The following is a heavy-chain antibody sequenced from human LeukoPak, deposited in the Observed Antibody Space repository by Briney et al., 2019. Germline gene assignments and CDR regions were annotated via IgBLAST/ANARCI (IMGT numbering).Heavy chain of an antibody. V-gene: IGHV1-8*03. D-gene: IGHD1-26*01. J-gene: IGHJ4*02. CDR1: GYTFTRYD. CDR3: ARVLGIVGATTGFNY. CDR2: MNHKRGNT. Sequence: ASVRVSCEVSGYTFTRYDIKWGRQAPGQGLEWRGWMNHKRGNTVYAQKLQRRDTINRNTSISTAYMELSSLRSEDTAVYYFARVLGIVGATTGFNYCGQGALVSVSS.